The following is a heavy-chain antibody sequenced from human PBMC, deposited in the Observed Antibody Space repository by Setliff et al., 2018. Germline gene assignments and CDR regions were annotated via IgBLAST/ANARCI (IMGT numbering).Heavy chain of an antibody. J-gene: IGHJ4*02. CDR2: ISVRSDYI. V-gene: IGHV3-21*01. D-gene: IGHD2-15*01. Sequence: GESLKISCAASGFTFTTYSMHWVRQAPGKGLEWVSSISVRSDYINYLDSVKGRFTVSRDNAYNSLSLQMNSLRAEDTAVYYCARTCSGSGCYAGLESWGQGTPVTVSS. CDR1: GFTFTTYS. CDR3: ARTCSGSGCYAGLES.